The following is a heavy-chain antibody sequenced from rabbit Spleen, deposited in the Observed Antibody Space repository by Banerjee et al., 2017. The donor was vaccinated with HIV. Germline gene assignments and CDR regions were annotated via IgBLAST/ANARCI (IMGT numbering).Heavy chain of an antibody. CDR2: IYAGSSGST. J-gene: IGHJ4*01. V-gene: IGHV1S45*01. D-gene: IGHD6-1*01. CDR3: AREGAGYGYWGL. CDR1: GFSFSSSYW. Sequence: QEHLVESGGGLVKPGGSLALTCKASGFSFSSSYWICWVRQAPGKGLEWIACIYAGSSGSTYYASWAKGRFTISKTSSTTVTLQMTSLTAADTATYFCAREGAGYGYWGLWGPGTLVTVS.